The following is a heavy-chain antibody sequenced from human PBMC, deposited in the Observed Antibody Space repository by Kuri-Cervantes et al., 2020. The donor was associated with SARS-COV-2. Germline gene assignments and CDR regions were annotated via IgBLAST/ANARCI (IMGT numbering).Heavy chain of an antibody. CDR2: IKQDGSEK. J-gene: IGHJ4*02. V-gene: IGHV3-7*03. CDR3: VKDSRVYYFDY. CDR1: GFTFSSYW. D-gene: IGHD2/OR15-2a*01. Sequence: GGSLRLSCAASGFTFSSYWMSWVRQAPGKGLEWVANIKQDGSEKYYVDSVKGRFTISRDNAKNSLYLQMNSLRAEDTAVYYCVKDSRVYYFDYWGQGTLVTV.